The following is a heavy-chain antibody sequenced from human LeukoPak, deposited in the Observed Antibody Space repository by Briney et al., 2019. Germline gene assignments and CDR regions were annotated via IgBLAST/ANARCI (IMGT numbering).Heavy chain of an antibody. Sequence: PSETLSLTCAVYGGSFSGYYWSWIRQPPGKGLEWIGEINHSGSTNYNPSLKSRVTISVDTSKNQFSLKLSSVTAADTAVYYCARVVTAITMGAFDIWGQGTMVTVSS. V-gene: IGHV4-34*01. CDR1: GGSFSGYY. CDR2: INHSGST. D-gene: IGHD2-21*02. CDR3: ARVVTAITMGAFDI. J-gene: IGHJ3*02.